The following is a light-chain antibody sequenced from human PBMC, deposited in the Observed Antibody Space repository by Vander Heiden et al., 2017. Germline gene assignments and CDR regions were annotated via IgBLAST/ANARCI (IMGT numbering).Light chain of an antibody. CDR2: DVS. V-gene: IGLV2-14*01. CDR1: SSDVGDYNY. Sequence: QSALTQPASVSGSPGQSITISCTGTSSDVGDYNYVSWYQQHPGKAPKLIISDVSNRPSGVSNRFSGSKSGNTASLTISGLQAEDEADYYCGSYTSSTTRVFGGGTKLTVL. J-gene: IGLJ2*01. CDR3: GSYTSSTTRV.